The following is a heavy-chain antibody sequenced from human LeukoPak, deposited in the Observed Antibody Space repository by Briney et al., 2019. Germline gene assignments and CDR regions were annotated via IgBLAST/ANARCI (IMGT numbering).Heavy chain of an antibody. Sequence: ASVKVSCKASGYTFTGYYMHWVRQAPGQGLEWMGWINPNSGDTNYAQKLQGRVTMTRDTSISTAYMELSRLKSDDTAVNYCAASYDFWGGYLNHDYWGQGTLVTVSS. CDR3: AASYDFWGGYLNHDY. D-gene: IGHD3-3*01. CDR2: INPNSGDT. V-gene: IGHV1-2*02. CDR1: GYTFTGYY. J-gene: IGHJ4*02.